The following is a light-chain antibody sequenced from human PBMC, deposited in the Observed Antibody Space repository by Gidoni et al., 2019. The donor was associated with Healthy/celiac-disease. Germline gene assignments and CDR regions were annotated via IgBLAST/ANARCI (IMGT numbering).Light chain of an antibody. V-gene: IGKV3-20*01. CDR3: QQYGSSPTWT. CDR2: GAS. CDR1: QSVSSSY. J-gene: IGKJ1*01. Sequence: EIVLTQSPGTLSLSPGERATLSCRASQSVSSSYLAWYQQKPGQAPRLLIYGASSRATCIPDRFSCSGSGTAFTLSISRLEPEDFAVYYCQQYGSSPTWTFGQGTKVEIK.